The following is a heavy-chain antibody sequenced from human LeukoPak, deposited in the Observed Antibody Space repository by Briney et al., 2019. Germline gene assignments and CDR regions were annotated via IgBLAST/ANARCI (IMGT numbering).Heavy chain of an antibody. CDR2: IYYSGST. D-gene: IGHD3-16*02. J-gene: IGHJ3*02. Sequence: SETLSLTCTASGGSISSSSYYWGWIRQPPGKGLEWIGSIYYSGSTYYNPSLKSRVTISVDTSKNQFSLKLSSVTAADTAVYYCARHRYAFDAFDIWGQGTMVTVSS. V-gene: IGHV4-39*01. CDR3: ARHRYAFDAFDI. CDR1: GGSISSSSYY.